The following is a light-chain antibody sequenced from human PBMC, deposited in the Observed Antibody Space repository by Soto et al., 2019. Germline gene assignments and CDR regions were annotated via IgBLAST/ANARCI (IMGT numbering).Light chain of an antibody. CDR1: QDIATY. Sequence: DIQMTQSPSSLSASVGNRVTITCQASQDIATYLNWYQQKPGKAPNLLIYAASTLHSGVPSRFSGGGSGTDFTLTISSLQPEDFATYYCQQVNVYPSTFGGGTKVDNK. CDR2: AAS. J-gene: IGKJ4*01. CDR3: QQVNVYPST. V-gene: IGKV1-9*01.